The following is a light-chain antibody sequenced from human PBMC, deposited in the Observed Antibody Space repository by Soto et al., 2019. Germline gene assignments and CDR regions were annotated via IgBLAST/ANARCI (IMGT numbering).Light chain of an antibody. CDR1: QDIKNY. Sequence: DIQMTQSPSSLSASVGDRVTITCQASQDIKNYLNWYQQKPGKAPTLLIYDASNLKTGVPSRFSGSGSGTHFTFPISSLQPEDIATYYCQHYDHLPPLSFGGGTKVEIK. CDR2: DAS. CDR3: QHYDHLPPLS. V-gene: IGKV1-33*01. J-gene: IGKJ4*01.